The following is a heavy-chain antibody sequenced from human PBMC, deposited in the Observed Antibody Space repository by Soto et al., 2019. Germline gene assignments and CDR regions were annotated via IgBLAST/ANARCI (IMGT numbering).Heavy chain of an antibody. CDR3: ARVGSRDAYDYVLDH. CDR1: GRIFSSFP. CDR2: VISASGSV. J-gene: IGHJ1*01. Sequence: QVQVVQSGAKVKKPGSSEKISCKASGRIFSSFPTSWVRQVPGQGLEWMGGVISASGSVTYAPKFQGRVTITAVNSAGIGYMELTSLTSEDTAIYYCARVGSRDAYDYVLDHWGPGTMVTVSS. V-gene: IGHV1-69*06. D-gene: IGHD3-10*02.